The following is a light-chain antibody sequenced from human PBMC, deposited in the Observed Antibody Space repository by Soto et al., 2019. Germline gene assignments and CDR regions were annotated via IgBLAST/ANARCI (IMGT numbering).Light chain of an antibody. J-gene: IGKJ1*01. CDR3: QQYGSSLPRT. CDR2: DAS. Sequence: EIVLTQSPGTLSSSPGERATLSCRASQSVRNNYLAWYQQKPGQAPRLLIYDASSRATDIPDRFSGSGSGTDFTLTISRLEPEDFAVYYCQQYGSSLPRTFGQGTKVETK. CDR1: QSVRNNY. V-gene: IGKV3-20*01.